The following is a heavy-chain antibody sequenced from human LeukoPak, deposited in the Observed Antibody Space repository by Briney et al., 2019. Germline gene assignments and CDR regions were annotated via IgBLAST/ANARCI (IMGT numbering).Heavy chain of an antibody. D-gene: IGHD3-22*01. J-gene: IGHJ4*02. V-gene: IGHV3-23*01. CDR1: GFTFSSYG. Sequence: GGSLRLSCVASGFTFSSYGMTWVRQAPGKGPEWVSVISSSAGSTYYADSVKGRFTISRDNSKNMMSLQMNTLRVEDTAVYYCGKDYDSTGYYPDYWGQGTPVTVSA. CDR3: GKDYDSTGYYPDY. CDR2: ISSSAGST.